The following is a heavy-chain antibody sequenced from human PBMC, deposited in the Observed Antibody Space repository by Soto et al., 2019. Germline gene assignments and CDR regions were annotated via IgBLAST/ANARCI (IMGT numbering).Heavy chain of an antibody. V-gene: IGHV3-23*01. CDR3: AKRARDGYNSPIDY. J-gene: IGHJ4*02. CDR2: LSASGKRT. D-gene: IGHD5-12*01. Sequence: EVQLLESGGGLVQPGGSLRLSCAASGFTFSSYSSYAMNWVRQAPGKGLEWVSGLSASGKRTDYADSVKGRFTVSRDNSKTTLYLQMNSLRVEDTALYYCAKRARDGYNSPIDYWGQGTLVTVSS. CDR1: GFTFSSYSSYA.